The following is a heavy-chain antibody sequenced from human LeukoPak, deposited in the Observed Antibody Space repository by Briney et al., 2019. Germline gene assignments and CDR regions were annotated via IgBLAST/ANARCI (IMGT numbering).Heavy chain of an antibody. V-gene: IGHV4-39*07. J-gene: IGHJ6*02. CDR3: ARERVGTTRYNYYGLDV. Sequence: SETLSLTCTVSGGSISSSRYYWGWIRQPPGMGPEWIGSVYYTGSTYYNPSLTSRVTILVDTSRNHFSLKLTSVTAADTAVYFCARERVGTTRYNYYGLDVWGPGTTVTVSS. CDR1: GGSISSSRYY. CDR2: VYYTGST. D-gene: IGHD1-1*01.